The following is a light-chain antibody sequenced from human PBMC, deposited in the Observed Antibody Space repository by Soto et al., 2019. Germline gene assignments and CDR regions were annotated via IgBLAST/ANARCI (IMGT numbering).Light chain of an antibody. Sequence: QSALTQPRSVSGSPGQSVTISCTGTSSDVGAYNYVSWFQQHPGKAPKLMMSDVSKRPSGVPDRFSGSKSGTTASLTISGLQAEDEADYYCCSYAGSYTLLFGGGTKRPS. CDR3: CSYAGSYTLL. J-gene: IGLJ2*01. V-gene: IGLV2-11*01. CDR2: DVS. CDR1: SSDVGAYNY.